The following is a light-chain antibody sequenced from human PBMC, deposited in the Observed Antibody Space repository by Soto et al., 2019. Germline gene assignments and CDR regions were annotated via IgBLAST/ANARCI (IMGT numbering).Light chain of an antibody. Sequence: QSALTQPASVSGSPGQSITISCTGTSSDVGSYNLVSWYQQHPGKAPKLMIYEGNERPSGVSNRFSGSKSGNTASLTISGLKAEDEADYSCCSYAGSSTGVFGGGTKLTVL. CDR1: SSDVGSYNL. V-gene: IGLV2-23*01. J-gene: IGLJ3*02. CDR2: EGN. CDR3: CSYAGSSTGV.